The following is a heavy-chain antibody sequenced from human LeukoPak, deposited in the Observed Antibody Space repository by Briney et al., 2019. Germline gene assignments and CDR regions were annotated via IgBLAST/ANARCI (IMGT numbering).Heavy chain of an antibody. CDR3: AKDLEQWLVIAKGYFDF. CDR2: ISYDGSNK. CDR1: GFTFSSYA. Sequence: GGSLRLSCAASGFTFSSYAMHWVRQAPGKGLEWVAVISYDGSNKYYADSVKGRFTISRDNSKNTLYLQMNSLRAEDTAVYYCAKDLEQWLVIAKGYFDFWGQGTLVTVSS. D-gene: IGHD6-19*01. J-gene: IGHJ4*02. V-gene: IGHV3-30-3*01.